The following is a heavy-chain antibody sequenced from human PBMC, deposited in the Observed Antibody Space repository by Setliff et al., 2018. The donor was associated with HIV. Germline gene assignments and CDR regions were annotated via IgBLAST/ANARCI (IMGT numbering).Heavy chain of an antibody. V-gene: IGHV4-61*09. CDR1: GGSMNSDSYS. D-gene: IGHD3-3*01. J-gene: IGHJ5*02. Sequence: SETLSLTCTVSGGSMNSDSYSWTWLRQPARKGPELIGHIYVGGSVIYNPSLASRVTISMVPSKNQFSLDLSSVTAADTAKYYCARAKTIGVSAVFFDPWGQGRPVTVSS. CDR3: ARAKTIGVSAVFFDP. CDR2: IYVGGSV.